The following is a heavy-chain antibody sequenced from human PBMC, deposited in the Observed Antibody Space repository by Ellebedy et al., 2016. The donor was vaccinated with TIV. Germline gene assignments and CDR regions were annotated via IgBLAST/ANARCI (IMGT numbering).Heavy chain of an antibody. D-gene: IGHD5-18*01. J-gene: IGHJ4*02. CDR2: ISGSDGST. V-gene: IGHV3-23*01. CDR1: GFTFSNYA. Sequence: PGGSLRLSCAASGFTFSNYAISWVRQAPGKGLAWVSAISGSDGSTYYADSVKCRFPISSDNSKNTLDLQMNSLRAEDTAVYYCASYVDTAMVFDYWGQGTLVTVSS. CDR3: ASYVDTAMVFDY.